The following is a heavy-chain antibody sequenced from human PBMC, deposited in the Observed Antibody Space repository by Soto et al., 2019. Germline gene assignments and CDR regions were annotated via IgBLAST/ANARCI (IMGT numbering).Heavy chain of an antibody. CDR1: GFIFENFG. J-gene: IGHJ5*02. CDR2: ISGSDFKK. CDR3: AKNQGVELVPLATVDWFDP. D-gene: IGHD1-26*01. V-gene: IGHV3-23*01. Sequence: GGSLRLSCAASGFIFENFGMSWVRQAPGKGLEWISSISGSDFKKYYADSVKGRFTISRDNSKSTVYLELNNLSAEDTAVYHCAKNQGVELVPLATVDWFDPWGQGSVVTVSS.